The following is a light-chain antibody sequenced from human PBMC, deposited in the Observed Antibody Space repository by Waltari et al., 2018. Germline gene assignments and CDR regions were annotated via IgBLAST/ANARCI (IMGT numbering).Light chain of an antibody. Sequence: DIQMTQSPSSLSASVGDRVTTTCQASQDISNYLHWYQQKPGKAPKLLIYDASNLETGVPSRFSGSGSGTDFTFTISSLQPEDIATYYCQQYDNLLPTFGGGTKVEIK. CDR1: QDISNY. CDR2: DAS. V-gene: IGKV1-33*01. CDR3: QQYDNLLPT. J-gene: IGKJ4*01.